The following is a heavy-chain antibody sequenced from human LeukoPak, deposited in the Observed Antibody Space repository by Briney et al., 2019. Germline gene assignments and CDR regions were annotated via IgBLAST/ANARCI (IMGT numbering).Heavy chain of an antibody. J-gene: IGHJ4*02. V-gene: IGHV4-4*07. CDR3: ARDPDYGFLDYFDY. D-gene: IGHD4-17*01. Sequence: PSETLSLTCTVSGGSISSYYWNWIRQPAGKGLEWIGRIYTSGSTNYNPSLKSRVTMSVDTSKNQFSLKLSSVTAADTAVYYCARDPDYGFLDYFDYWGQGTLVTVSS. CDR2: IYTSGST. CDR1: GGSISSYY.